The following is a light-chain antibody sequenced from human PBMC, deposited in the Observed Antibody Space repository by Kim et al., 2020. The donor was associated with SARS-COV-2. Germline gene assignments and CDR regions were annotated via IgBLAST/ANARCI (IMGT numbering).Light chain of an antibody. J-gene: IGKJ3*01. CDR1: QSRLHSNGYNY. CDR2: LGS. V-gene: IGKV2-28*01. CDR3: MQALQTPVT. Sequence: PAAISCRSSQSRLHSNGYNYLDWYLQKPGQSTQLLIHLGSNRASGVPDRFSGSGSGTDFTLKISRVEAEDVGVYYCMQALQTPVTFGPGTKVDIK.